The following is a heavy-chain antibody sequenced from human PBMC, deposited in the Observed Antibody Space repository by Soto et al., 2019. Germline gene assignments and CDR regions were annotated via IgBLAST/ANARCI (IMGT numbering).Heavy chain of an antibody. CDR2: ISGSAVST. D-gene: IGHD2-21*02. CDR1: GFTFSSYA. J-gene: IGHJ4*02. V-gene: IGHV3-23*01. Sequence: EVQLLESGGDLVQPGGSLRLSCAVSGFTFSSYAMCWVRQAPGKGLEWVSAISGSAVSTYYADSVKGRFTISRDNSRNTLYLQMNSLRAEDTAVYFCSKSGSATAITRHFNDYWGQGTLVTVSS. CDR3: SKSGSATAITRHFNDY.